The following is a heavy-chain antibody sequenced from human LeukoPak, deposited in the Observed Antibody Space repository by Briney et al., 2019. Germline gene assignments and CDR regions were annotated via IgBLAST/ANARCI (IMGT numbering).Heavy chain of an antibody. V-gene: IGHV1-46*01. CDR1: GYTFTSYY. J-gene: IGHJ4*02. CDR3: ATHYYGPGRGVDY. D-gene: IGHD3-10*01. Sequence: ASVKVSCKASGYTFTSYYMHWVRQAPGQGLEWMGLINPSGGSTSYAQKFQGRVTMTRDMSTSTVYMELSSLRSEDTAVYYCATHYYGPGRGVDYWGQGTLVTVSS. CDR2: INPSGGST.